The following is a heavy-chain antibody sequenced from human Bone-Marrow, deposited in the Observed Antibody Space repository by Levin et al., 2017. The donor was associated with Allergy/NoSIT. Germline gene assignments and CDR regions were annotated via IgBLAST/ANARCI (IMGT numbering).Heavy chain of an antibody. CDR3: ARGKEYYYYYGMDV. D-gene: IGHD3-10*01. CDR1: GFTFDDYA. CDR2: ISWNSGSI. Sequence: GGSLRLSCAASGFTFDDYAMHWVRQAPGKGLEWVSGISWNSGSIGYADSVKGRFTISRDNAKNSLYLQMNSLRAEDTALYYCARGKEYYYYYGMDVWGQGTTVTVSS. V-gene: IGHV3-9*01. J-gene: IGHJ6*02.